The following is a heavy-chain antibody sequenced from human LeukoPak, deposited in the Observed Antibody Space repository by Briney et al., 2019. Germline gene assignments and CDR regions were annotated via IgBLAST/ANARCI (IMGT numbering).Heavy chain of an antibody. D-gene: IGHD3-22*01. CDR3: ARLDEGFYYDGGGFLY. CDR2: IYPGDSHV. CDR1: GYTFTNYN. J-gene: IGHJ4*02. V-gene: IGHV5-51*01. Sequence: GDSLKISCSGSGYTFTNYNIAWVRQMPGKGLEFMGIIYPGDSHVTYSPSFQGQVTISADKSVCTTYLQWSSLKASDTAIYYCARLDEGFYYDGGGFLYWGQGTLLAVSS.